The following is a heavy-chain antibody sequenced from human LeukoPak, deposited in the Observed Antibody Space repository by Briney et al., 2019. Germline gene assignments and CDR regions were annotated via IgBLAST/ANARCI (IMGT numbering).Heavy chain of an antibody. CDR2: ISSSSSYI. CDR3: AKDLLGREMATTFDY. Sequence: KTGGSLRLSCAASGFTFSSYSMNWVRQAPGKGLEWVSSISSSSSYIYYADSVKGRFTISRDNSKNTLYLQMNSLRAEDTAVYYCAKDLLGREMATTFDYWGQGTLVTVSS. CDR1: GFTFSSYS. J-gene: IGHJ4*02. D-gene: IGHD5-24*01. V-gene: IGHV3-21*04.